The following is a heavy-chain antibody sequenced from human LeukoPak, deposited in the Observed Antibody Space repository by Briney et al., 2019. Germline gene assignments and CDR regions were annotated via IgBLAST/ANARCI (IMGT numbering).Heavy chain of an antibody. Sequence: SETLSLTCSVSGDSISSYFWAWIRQPPGKGLEWIGYVCYNGTTNYNPSLRDRVAISIDTSKNQFSLKLNFATAADTAVYYCATPGGFNSPRHYWGQGTLVTVSS. CDR3: ATPGGFNSPRHY. CDR1: GDSISSYF. V-gene: IGHV4-59*01. D-gene: IGHD3-16*01. J-gene: IGHJ4*02. CDR2: VCYNGTT.